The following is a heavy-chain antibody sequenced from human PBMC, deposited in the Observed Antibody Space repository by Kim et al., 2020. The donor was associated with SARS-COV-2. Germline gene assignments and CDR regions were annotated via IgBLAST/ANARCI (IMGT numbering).Heavy chain of an antibody. CDR2: ISGSGGST. CDR1: GFTFSSYA. D-gene: IGHD2-2*01. Sequence: GGSLRLSCSASGFTFSSYAMSWVRQAPGKGLEWVSAISGSGGSTYYADSVKGRFTISRDNSKNTLYLQMNSLRAEDTAVYYCAKGGRYCSSTSCSSNWFDPWGQGTLVTVSS. V-gene: IGHV3-23*01. CDR3: AKGGRYCSSTSCSSNWFDP. J-gene: IGHJ5*02.